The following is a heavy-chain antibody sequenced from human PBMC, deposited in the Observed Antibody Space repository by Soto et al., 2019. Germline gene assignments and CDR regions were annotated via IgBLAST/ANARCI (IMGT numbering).Heavy chain of an antibody. CDR3: AKDPDYYYYYYMDV. Sequence: GGSLRLSCAASGFTFSSYAMSWVRQAPGKGLEWVSAISGSGGSTYYADSVKGRFTISRDNSKNTLYLQMNSLRAEDTAVYYCAKDPDYYYYYYMDVWGKGPTVTVSS. J-gene: IGHJ6*03. V-gene: IGHV3-23*01. CDR1: GFTFSSYA. CDR2: ISGSGGST.